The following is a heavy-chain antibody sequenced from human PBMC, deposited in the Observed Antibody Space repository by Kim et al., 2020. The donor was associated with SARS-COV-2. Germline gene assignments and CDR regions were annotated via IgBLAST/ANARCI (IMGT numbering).Heavy chain of an antibody. J-gene: IGHJ4*02. D-gene: IGHD2-2*02. CDR1: GGTFSSYA. V-gene: IGHV1-69*13. Sequence: SVKVSCKASGGTFSSYAISWVRQAPGQGLEWMVGIIPIFGTANYAQKFQGRVTITADESTSTAYMELSSLRSEDTAVYYCARDPDIVVVPAAISDDHFDYWGQGTLVTVSS. CDR3: ARDPDIVVVPAAISDDHFDY. CDR2: IIPIFGTA.